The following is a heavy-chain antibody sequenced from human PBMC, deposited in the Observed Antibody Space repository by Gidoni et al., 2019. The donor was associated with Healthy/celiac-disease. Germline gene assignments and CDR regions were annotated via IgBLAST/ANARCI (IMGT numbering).Heavy chain of an antibody. D-gene: IGHD2-21*02. CDR1: GFTFSSYT. CDR3: ARVRFRGGDSRRGYFDY. V-gene: IGHV3-21*01. CDR2: ISSSSSYI. Sequence: EVQLVESGGGLVKPGGSLRLSCAASGFTFSSYTMNWVRQAPGKGLEWVSSISSSSSYIYYADSVKGRFTISRDNAKNSLYLQMNSLRAEDTAVYYCARVRFRGGDSRRGYFDYWGQGTLVTVSS. J-gene: IGHJ4*02.